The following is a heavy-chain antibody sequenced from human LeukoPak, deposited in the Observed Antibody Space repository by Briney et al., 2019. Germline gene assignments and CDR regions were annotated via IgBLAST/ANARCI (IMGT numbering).Heavy chain of an antibody. CDR3: AKGGEPGLAD. J-gene: IGHJ4*02. Sequence: PSETLSLTCTVSGGSMNSYYWTWIRQPAGKGLEWIGRIYTSGSTNYNPSLKSRVTMSLDTSKNQFSLRLSSVTAADTAVYYCAKGGEPGLADWGQGTLVTVSS. CDR2: IYTSGST. D-gene: IGHD4-17*01. V-gene: IGHV4-4*07. CDR1: GGSMNSYY.